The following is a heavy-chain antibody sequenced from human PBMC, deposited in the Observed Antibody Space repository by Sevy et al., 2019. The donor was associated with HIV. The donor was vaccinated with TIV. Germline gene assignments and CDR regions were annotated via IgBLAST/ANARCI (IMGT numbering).Heavy chain of an antibody. CDR3: ARVVTTAYYFDY. J-gene: IGHJ4*02. D-gene: IGHD4-17*01. CDR2: IYYSGST. CDR1: GGSISRGGYY. V-gene: IGHV4-31*03. Sequence: SETLSLTCTVSGGSISRGGYYWSWIRQHPGKGLEWIGYIYYSGSTYYTPSLKSRVTISVDTSKNQFSLKLSSVTAADTAVYYCARVVTTAYYFDYWGQGTLVTVSS.